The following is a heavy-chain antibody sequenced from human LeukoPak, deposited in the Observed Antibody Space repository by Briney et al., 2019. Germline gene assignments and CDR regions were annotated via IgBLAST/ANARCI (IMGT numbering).Heavy chain of an antibody. Sequence: GGSLRLSCAASGFSFSNYVMSWVRQAPGKGLEWVSGISGSGDSTYYADSVKGRYTISRDNSKNTLYLQMNSLRVEDTAAYYCAKVRAPSGWFNSDYWGQGTLVTVSS. CDR1: GFSFSNYV. D-gene: IGHD6-19*01. J-gene: IGHJ4*02. V-gene: IGHV3-23*01. CDR3: AKVRAPSGWFNSDY. CDR2: ISGSGDST.